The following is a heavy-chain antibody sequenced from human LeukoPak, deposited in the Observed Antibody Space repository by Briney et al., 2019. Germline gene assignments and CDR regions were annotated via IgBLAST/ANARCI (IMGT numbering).Heavy chain of an antibody. CDR3: ASSYYYDSSGYTY. CDR2: IYYSGST. J-gene: IGHJ4*02. D-gene: IGHD3-22*01. V-gene: IGHV4-59*08. CDR1: GGSISSYY. Sequence: SETLSLTCTVSGGSISSYYWSWIRQPPGKGLEWIGYIYYSGSTNYNPSLKSRVTIPVDTSKNQFSLKLSSVTAADTAVYYCASSYYYDSSGYTYWGQGTLVTVSS.